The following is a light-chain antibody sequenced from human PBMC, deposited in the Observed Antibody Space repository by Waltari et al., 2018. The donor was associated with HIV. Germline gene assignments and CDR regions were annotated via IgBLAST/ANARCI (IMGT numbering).Light chain of an antibody. J-gene: IGLJ1*01. CDR2: EVG. Sequence: QSALTQPPSVSGSPGQSITISCPDSRSDMSTYTRVSWYQQFPGKAPKLIIYEVGNRPSGVSNRFSGSKSGNTASLTISGLQAEDEADYYCISYTTTNYYVFGPGTWVTVL. V-gene: IGLV2-14*01. CDR3: ISYTTTNYYV. CDR1: RSDMSTYTR.